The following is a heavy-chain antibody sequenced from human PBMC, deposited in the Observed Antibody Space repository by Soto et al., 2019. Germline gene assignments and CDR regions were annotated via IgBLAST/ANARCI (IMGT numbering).Heavy chain of an antibody. D-gene: IGHD5-12*01. Sequence: QVQLQQWGAGLLKPSETLSLTCAVYGGSFSGYYWSWIRQPPGKGLEWIGEINHSGSTNYNPSLRSRVTISVDTSKNQVSLKLSSVTAADTDVYYCARGKDGYRPTFDYWGQGTLVTVSS. J-gene: IGHJ4*02. CDR2: INHSGST. CDR1: GGSFSGYY. V-gene: IGHV4-34*01. CDR3: ARGKDGYRPTFDY.